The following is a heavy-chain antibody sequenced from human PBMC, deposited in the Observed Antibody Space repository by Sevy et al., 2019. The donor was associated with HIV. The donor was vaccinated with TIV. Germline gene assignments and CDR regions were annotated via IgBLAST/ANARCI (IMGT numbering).Heavy chain of an antibody. J-gene: IGHJ6*02. CDR3: ARVRYYDFWSGYYQDGMDV. CDR1: GYTFTVYY. V-gene: IGHV1-2*02. Sequence: ASVKVSCEASGYTFTVYYLHWVRQAPGQELEWMGWFNPNSGDTNYAQKFQGRVTMTSDTSIGTAYMELSRLKSDDTAVYYCARVRYYDFWSGYYQDGMDVWGQGTTVTVSS. CDR2: FNPNSGDT. D-gene: IGHD3-3*01.